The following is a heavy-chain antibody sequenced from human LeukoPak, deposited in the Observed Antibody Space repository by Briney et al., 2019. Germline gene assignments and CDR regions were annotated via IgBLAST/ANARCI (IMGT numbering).Heavy chain of an antibody. D-gene: IGHD1-26*01. CDR2: IYWNGDST. J-gene: IGHJ4*02. Sequence: GGSLRLSCAASGFTFDDYDMSWVRQVPGKGLEWVSGIYWNGDSTGYADSVKGRFTISRDNSKNTLYLQMNSLRAEDTAVYYCAKGYKKVGATGIGYWGQGTLVTVSS. CDR1: GFTFDDYD. CDR3: AKGYKKVGATGIGY. V-gene: IGHV3-20*04.